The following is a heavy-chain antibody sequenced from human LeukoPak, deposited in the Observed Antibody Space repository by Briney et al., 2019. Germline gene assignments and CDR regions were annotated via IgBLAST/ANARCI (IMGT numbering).Heavy chain of an antibody. CDR3: ARDPAWGALDY. D-gene: IGHD7-27*01. V-gene: IGHV3-7*03. J-gene: IGHJ4*02. CDR2: IMVDGSQE. CDR1: GFNFRDHW. Sequence: PGGSLRLSCAVSGFNFRDHWMSWVRQAPGEGLQWVANIMVDGSQEYCVDSVKGRFTISRDNAKNLLYLQMNNLRADDTAVYYCARDPAWGALDYWGQGTLVTVSS.